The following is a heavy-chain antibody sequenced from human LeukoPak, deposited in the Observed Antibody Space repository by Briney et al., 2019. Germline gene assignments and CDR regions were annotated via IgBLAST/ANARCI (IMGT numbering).Heavy chain of an antibody. J-gene: IGHJ4*02. CDR3: AAHAQSCRGSSCCPYCFDS. D-gene: IGHD2-15*01. CDR1: GGSISSCY. CDR2: IYSSGST. Sequence: SETQSLVHTAAGGSISSCYRGSIRQPPGKGLEWIGYIYSSGSTNYNPSLKSRVTISVDTSKNQLSLNLRSVTAADTALYSCAAHAQSCRGSSCCPYCFDSWGQGILVTVSS. V-gene: IGHV4-59*08.